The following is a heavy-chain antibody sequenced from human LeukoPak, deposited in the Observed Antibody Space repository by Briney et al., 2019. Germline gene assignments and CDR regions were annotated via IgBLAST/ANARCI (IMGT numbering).Heavy chain of an antibody. D-gene: IGHD3-22*01. J-gene: IGHJ4*02. CDR3: AKDGYYDSSGYYYPPDY. Sequence: EGSLRLSCAASGFTFDDYAMHWVRQAPGKGLEWVSLISGDGGSTYYADSVKGRFTISRDNSKNSLYLQMNSLRTEDTALYYCAKDGYYDSSGYYYPPDYWGQGTLVTVSS. CDR1: GFTFDDYA. CDR2: ISGDGGST. V-gene: IGHV3-43*02.